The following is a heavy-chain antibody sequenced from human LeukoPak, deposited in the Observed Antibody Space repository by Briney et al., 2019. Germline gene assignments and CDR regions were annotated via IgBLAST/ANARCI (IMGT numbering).Heavy chain of an antibody. J-gene: IGHJ4*02. V-gene: IGHV4-59*01. D-gene: IGHD4-17*01. Sequence: KSSETLSLTCTVSGGSISSYYWSWIRQPPGKGLEWVGYIYYSGSTNYNPSLKSRVTISLDTSKNQFSLRVSSVTAADTAVYYCARGDDHDYGDLYFDYWGQGTLVTVSS. CDR1: GGSISSYY. CDR2: IYYSGST. CDR3: ARGDDHDYGDLYFDY.